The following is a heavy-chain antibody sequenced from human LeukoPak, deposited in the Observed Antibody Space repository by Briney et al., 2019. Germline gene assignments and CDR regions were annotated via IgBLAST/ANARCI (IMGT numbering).Heavy chain of an antibody. J-gene: IGHJ4*02. Sequence: NPSETLSLTCTVSGGSISSYYWSWIRQPPGKGLEWIGYIYYSGSTNYNPSLKSRVTISVDTSKNQFSLKLSSVTAADTAVYYCARGYCSGGSCYWDYWGQGTLVTVSS. CDR2: IYYSGST. D-gene: IGHD2-15*01. CDR3: ARGYCSGGSCYWDY. V-gene: IGHV4-59*01. CDR1: GGSISSYY.